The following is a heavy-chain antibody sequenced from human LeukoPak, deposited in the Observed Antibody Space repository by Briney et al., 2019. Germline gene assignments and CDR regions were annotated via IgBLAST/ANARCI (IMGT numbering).Heavy chain of an antibody. D-gene: IGHD2-8*01. V-gene: IGHV3-11*01. J-gene: IGHJ3*02. CDR1: GFTFSDYY. CDR3: ASQLLMWGSDLHDAFDI. Sequence: PGGSLRLSCAASGFTFSDYYMSWIRQPPGKGLEWVSYIRSSGSTIYYADTVKGRFTIYSDNAKNSLYLQMNSLRAEDTALYYCASQLLMWGSDLHDAFDIWVQGTMVTVSS. CDR2: IRSSGSTI.